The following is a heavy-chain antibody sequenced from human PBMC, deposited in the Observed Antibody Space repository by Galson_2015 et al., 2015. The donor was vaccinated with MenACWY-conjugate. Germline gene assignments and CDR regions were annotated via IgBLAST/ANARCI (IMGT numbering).Heavy chain of an antibody. D-gene: IGHD1-26*01. V-gene: IGHV5-51*01. CDR2: ISPGDSET. CDR3: ARHPPGGRGMDV. Sequence: QSGAEVKKPGESLKISCKGSGYTFTTYWTGWVRQLPGKGLEWMGLISPGDSETRYSPAFQGQVTISADKSISTAYVQWDSLQASDTAMYYCARHPPGGRGMDVWGQGTTVTVSS. J-gene: IGHJ6*02. CDR1: GYTFTTYW.